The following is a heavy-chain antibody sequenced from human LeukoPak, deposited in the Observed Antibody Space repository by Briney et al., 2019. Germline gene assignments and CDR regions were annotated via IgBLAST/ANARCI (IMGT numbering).Heavy chain of an antibody. CDR3: ACLLEDSSSWYLGY. V-gene: IGHV3-21*01. CDR2: ISSSSSYI. CDR1: GFTFSSYS. Sequence: GGSLRLSCAASGFTFSSYSMNWVRQAPGKGLEWVSSISSSSSYIYYADSVKGRFTISRDNAKNSLYLQMNSLRAEDTAVYYCACLLEDSSSWYLGYWGQGTLVTVSS. D-gene: IGHD6-13*01. J-gene: IGHJ4*02.